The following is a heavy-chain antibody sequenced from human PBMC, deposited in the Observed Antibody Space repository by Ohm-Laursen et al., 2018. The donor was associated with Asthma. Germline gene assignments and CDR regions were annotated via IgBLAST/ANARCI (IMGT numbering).Heavy chain of an antibody. D-gene: IGHD1-26*01. Sequence: ASVKVSCNASGYTFTNYGFSWVRQAPGQGLEWMGRINPNSGGTNYAQKFQGRVTMTRDTSISTAYMELSRLRSDDTAVYYCARVSGSYILFDYWGQGTLVTVSS. CDR2: INPNSGGT. J-gene: IGHJ4*02. CDR1: GYTFTNYG. V-gene: IGHV1-2*06. CDR3: ARVSGSYILFDY.